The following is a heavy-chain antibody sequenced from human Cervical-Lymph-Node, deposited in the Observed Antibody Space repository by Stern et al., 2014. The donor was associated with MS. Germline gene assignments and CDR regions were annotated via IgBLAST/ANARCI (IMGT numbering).Heavy chain of an antibody. CDR3: ARDREDYSSSTMDV. CDR2: INPKTGGK. Sequence: QMQLVQSGAEVKKSGASVKVSCKASGYTFTGYYMHWVRQAPGQGLEWMGRINPKTGGKSYAQKFQGRVTMTRDTSISTAYMELSSLRSDDTAMYYCARDREDYSSSTMDVWGQGTTVTVSS. CDR1: GYTFTGYY. D-gene: IGHD4-11*01. J-gene: IGHJ6*02. V-gene: IGHV1-2*06.